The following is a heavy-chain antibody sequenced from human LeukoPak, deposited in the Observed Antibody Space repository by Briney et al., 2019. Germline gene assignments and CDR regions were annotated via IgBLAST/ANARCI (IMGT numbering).Heavy chain of an antibody. J-gene: IGHJ4*02. CDR1: GFTVSTNY. CDR2: IYSGGNT. CDR3: ARDSGTTVGYFDY. D-gene: IGHD4-23*01. V-gene: IGHV3-66*01. Sequence: PGGSLRLSCAASGFTVSTNYMSWVRQAPGRGLEWVSVIYSGGNTYYADSVKGRFTISRDNSKSTLYLQMNSLRADDTAVYYCARDSGTTVGYFDYWGQGTLVTVSS.